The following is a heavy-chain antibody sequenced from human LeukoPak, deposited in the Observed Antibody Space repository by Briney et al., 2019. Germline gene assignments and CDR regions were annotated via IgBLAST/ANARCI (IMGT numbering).Heavy chain of an antibody. J-gene: IGHJ3*02. Sequence: GGSLRLSCAASGFTFSSYGMHWVRQAPGKGLEWVAFIRYDGSNKYYADSVKGRFTISRDNSKNTLYLQMNSLRAEDTAVYYCAKGDCSSTSCYTDAFDIWGQGTMVTVSS. V-gene: IGHV3-30*02. CDR3: AKGDCSSTSCYTDAFDI. D-gene: IGHD2-2*02. CDR1: GFTFSSYG. CDR2: IRYDGSNK.